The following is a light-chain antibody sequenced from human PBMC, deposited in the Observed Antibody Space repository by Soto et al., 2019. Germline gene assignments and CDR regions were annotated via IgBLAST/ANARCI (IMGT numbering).Light chain of an antibody. J-gene: IGLJ2*01. Sequence: QSVLTQPASASGSPGQSVTISCIGTSSDVGGYNYVSWYQQQPGKAPKLMIYEVCKRPSGVPDRFSGSKSGNTASLTVSGLQAEDEADYYCSSYAASNNLGVFGGGTQLTVL. V-gene: IGLV2-8*01. CDR1: SSDVGGYNY. CDR3: SSYAASNNLGV. CDR2: EVC.